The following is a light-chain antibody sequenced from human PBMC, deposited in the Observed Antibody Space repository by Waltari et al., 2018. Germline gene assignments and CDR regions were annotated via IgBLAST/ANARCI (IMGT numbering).Light chain of an antibody. V-gene: IGKV4-1*01. CDR2: WAS. CDR3: QQYYDTPWT. CDR1: QILYSSNNKNY. J-gene: IGKJ1*01. Sequence: DIVMTQSPDSLAVSLGERATINCKSSQILYSSNNKNYLIWYQQKPGQPPKLLIYWASTRESGVPDRFSGSGSGTDFTLTISSLQAEDVAVYYCQQYYDTPWTFGQGTKVEIK.